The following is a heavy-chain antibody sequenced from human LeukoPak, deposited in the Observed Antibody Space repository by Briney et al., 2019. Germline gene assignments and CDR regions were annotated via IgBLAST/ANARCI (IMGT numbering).Heavy chain of an antibody. J-gene: IGHJ3*02. Sequence: GGSLRLSCAASGFTVSSNYMSWVRQAPGKGLEWVSVIYSGGSTYYADSVKGRFTISRDNSKNTLYLQMNSLRAGDTAVYYCARDKGLDAFDIWGQGTMVTVSS. CDR2: IYSGGST. V-gene: IGHV3-66*02. CDR1: GFTVSSNY. CDR3: ARDKGLDAFDI.